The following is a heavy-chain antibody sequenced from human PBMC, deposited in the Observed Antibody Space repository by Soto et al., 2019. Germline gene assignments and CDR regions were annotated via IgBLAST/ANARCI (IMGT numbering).Heavy chain of an antibody. D-gene: IGHD3-10*01. CDR1: GGSIRSYY. Sequence: QVQLQESGPGLVKPSETLSLTCTVSGGSIRSYYWSWIRQPPGKGLEWIGYIYYSGSTNYNPSLXRXSXIXXDTAKSPFSLKLSSVTAADTAVYYCARRSGGAFDIWGQGTRVTVSS. J-gene: IGHJ3*02. CDR2: IYYSGST. V-gene: IGHV4-59*08. CDR3: ARRSGGAFDI.